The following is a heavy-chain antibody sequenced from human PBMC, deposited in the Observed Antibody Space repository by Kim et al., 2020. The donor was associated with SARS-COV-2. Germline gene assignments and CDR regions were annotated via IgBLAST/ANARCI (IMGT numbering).Heavy chain of an antibody. V-gene: IGHV3-30*03. CDR3: VRSSFYGDYLVDY. CDR1: GFTFSSYG. J-gene: IGHJ4*02. CDR2: ISYDGSNK. Sequence: GGSLRLSCAASGFTFSSYGMHWVRQAPGKGLEWVAVISYDGSNKYYADSVKGRFTISRDNSKNTLYLQMNSLRAEDTAVYYCVRSSFYGDYLVDYWGQGTLVTVSS. D-gene: IGHD4-17*01.